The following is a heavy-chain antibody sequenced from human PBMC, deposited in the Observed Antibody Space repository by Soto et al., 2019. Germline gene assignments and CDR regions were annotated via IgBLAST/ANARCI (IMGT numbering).Heavy chain of an antibody. CDR1: GGTFSTSA. Sequence: QVQLVQSGAEVKKPGSSVKVSCKASGGTFSTSAISWVRQAPGQGLEWVGGIMPVFATPDYAQKFQGRVTSSAEESTTAAFLELTGLRTDETAVDYCARDRDRQQLGGNYYYILDVWGQGTAISVPS. J-gene: IGHJ6*02. D-gene: IGHD3-3*02. CDR2: IMPVFATP. V-gene: IGHV1-69*12. CDR3: ARDRDRQQLGGNYYYILDV.